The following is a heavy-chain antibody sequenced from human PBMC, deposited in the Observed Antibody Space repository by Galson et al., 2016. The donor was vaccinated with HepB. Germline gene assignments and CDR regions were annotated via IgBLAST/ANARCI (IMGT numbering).Heavy chain of an antibody. CDR2: ISYDGSNK. V-gene: IGHV3-30*04. Sequence: SLRLSCAASGFTFSNYAMHWVRQAPGKGLEWVAVISYDGSNKYYADSVKGRFTISRDNSKNTLYLQMNGLRAEDTAVYYCARHYCSSTSCHYYDGLDVWGQGTTVTVSS. CDR1: GFTFSNYA. D-gene: IGHD2-2*01. J-gene: IGHJ6*02. CDR3: ARHYCSSTSCHYYDGLDV.